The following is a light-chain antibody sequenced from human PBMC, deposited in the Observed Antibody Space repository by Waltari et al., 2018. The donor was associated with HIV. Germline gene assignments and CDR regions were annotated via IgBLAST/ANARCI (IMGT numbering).Light chain of an antibody. CDR2: KAS. J-gene: IGKJ2*01. Sequence: GDRVIITCRASQTITDWLAWYQQKPGKAPKLLIYKASTLESGVPSRFSGSGSGTEFILTISSLQPDDFATYYCQQYNSYPTFGQGTKLEIK. CDR1: QTITDW. V-gene: IGKV1-5*03. CDR3: QQYNSYPT.